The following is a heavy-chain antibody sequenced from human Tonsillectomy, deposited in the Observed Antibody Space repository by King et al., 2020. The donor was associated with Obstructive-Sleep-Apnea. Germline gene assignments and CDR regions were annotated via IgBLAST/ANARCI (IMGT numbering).Heavy chain of an antibody. J-gene: IGHJ6*02. Sequence: VQLQESGPGLVKPSETLSLTCTVSGGSIISYSWTWIRQPPGKGLEWIGHVYYSGSTNYKPSLKSRVTISADTSKNQFSLKLSSVTAADTDVYYCARGTGWYGVDVWGQGTTVTVSS. CDR2: VYYSGST. CDR3: ARGTGWYGVDV. D-gene: IGHD6-19*01. V-gene: IGHV4-59*01. CDR1: GGSIISYS.